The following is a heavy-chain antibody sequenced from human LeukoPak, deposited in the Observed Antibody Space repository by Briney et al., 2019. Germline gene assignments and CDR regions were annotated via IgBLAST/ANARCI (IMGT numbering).Heavy chain of an antibody. CDR2: ISGSGTTM. V-gene: IGHV3-48*03. J-gene: IGHJ4*02. D-gene: IGHD4-17*01. Sequence: GGSLRLSCAASVFMFFSHSMNWVRQPPGKGLEWVAYISGSGTTMYYAASVKGRSTISRDNAKNSVFLQMSSLRGDDSAIYFCVRDRFDYALDYWGLGVLVTVSS. CDR3: VRDRFDYALDY. CDR1: VFMFFSHS.